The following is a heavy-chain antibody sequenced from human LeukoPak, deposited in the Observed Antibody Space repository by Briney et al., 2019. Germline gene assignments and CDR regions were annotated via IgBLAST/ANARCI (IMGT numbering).Heavy chain of an antibody. CDR1: GPSFSSHP. V-gene: IGHV3-23*01. J-gene: IGHJ4*02. Sequence: GSLRPSRFTSGPSFSSHPITWGRQTPEKGVEVVSGITGSGGTTYHADSVKGRFTISRDNSKNTLYLQMNNLRAEDTAVYYCASRPASETYFAVFDYWGQGTLVTVSS. CDR3: ASRPASETYFAVFDY. D-gene: IGHD1-26*01. CDR2: ITGSGGTT.